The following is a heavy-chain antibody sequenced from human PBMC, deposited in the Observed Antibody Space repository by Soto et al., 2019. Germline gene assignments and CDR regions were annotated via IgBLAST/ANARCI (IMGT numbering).Heavy chain of an antibody. CDR2: IWYDGSNK. CDR3: AREPTMLRGVNSGGDASFDI. J-gene: IGHJ3*02. CDR1: GFTFSSYG. V-gene: IGHV3-33*01. Sequence: PGGSLRLSCAASGFTFSSYGMHWVRQAPGKGLEWVAVIWYDGSNKYYADSVKGRFTISRDNSKNTLYLQMNSLRAEDTAVYYCAREPTMLRGVNSGGDASFDIWGQGTMVTVPS. D-gene: IGHD3-10*01.